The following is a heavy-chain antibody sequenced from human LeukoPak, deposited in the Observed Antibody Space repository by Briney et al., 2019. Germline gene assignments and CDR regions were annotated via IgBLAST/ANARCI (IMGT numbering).Heavy chain of an antibody. D-gene: IGHD2-15*01. J-gene: IGHJ1*01. CDR2: IYPRDGST. CDR1: GYTFTSNY. V-gene: IGHV1-46*01. Sequence: ASVKVSCKASGYTFTSNYIHWVRQAPGQGLEWMGMIYPRDGSTSYAQKFQGRVTVTRDTSTSTVHMELSGLRSEDTAVYYCARDSSDIRSLIAHWGQGTLVTVSS. CDR3: ARDSSDIRSLIAH.